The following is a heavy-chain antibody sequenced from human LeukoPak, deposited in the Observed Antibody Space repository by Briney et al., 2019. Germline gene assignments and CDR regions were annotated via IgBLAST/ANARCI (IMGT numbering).Heavy chain of an antibody. CDR2: INHSGST. CDR1: GGSFSGNY. V-gene: IGHV4-34*01. J-gene: IGHJ3*02. CDR3: ARSGYSYMGAFDI. D-gene: IGHD5-18*01. Sequence: PSETLSLTCAVYGGSFSGNYWSWIRQPPGKGLEWIGEINHSGSTNYNPSLKSRVTISVDTSKNQFSLKLSSVTAADTAVYYCARSGYSYMGAFDIWGQGTMVTVSS.